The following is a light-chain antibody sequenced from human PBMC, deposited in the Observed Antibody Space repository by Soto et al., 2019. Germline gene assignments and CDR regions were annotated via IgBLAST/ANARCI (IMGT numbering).Light chain of an antibody. J-gene: IGKJ1*01. V-gene: IGKV1-8*01. CDR3: QQSYSTPT. CDR1: QGISSY. CDR2: AAS. Sequence: AIRMTQSPSSFSASTGDRVTITCRASQGISSYLAWYQQKPGKAPKLLIYAASTLQSGVPSRFSGSGSGTDFTLTISCLQSEDFATYYCQQSYSTPTFGQGNKVDIK.